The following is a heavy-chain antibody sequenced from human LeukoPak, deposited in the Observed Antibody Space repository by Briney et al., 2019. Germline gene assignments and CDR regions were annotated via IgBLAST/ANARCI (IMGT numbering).Heavy chain of an antibody. V-gene: IGHV1-69*04. CDR2: IIPILGIA. J-gene: IGHJ6*02. Sequence: SVKVSCKASGGTFISYAISWVRQAPGQGLEWMGRIIPILGIANYAQKFQGRVTITADKSTSTAYMELSSLRSEDTAVYYCARDKEGMDVWGQGTTVTVSS. CDR1: GGTFISYA. CDR3: ARDKEGMDV.